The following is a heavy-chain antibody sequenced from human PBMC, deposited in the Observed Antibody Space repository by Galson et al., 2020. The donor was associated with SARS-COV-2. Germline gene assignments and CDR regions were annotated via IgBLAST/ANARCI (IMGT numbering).Heavy chain of an antibody. D-gene: IGHD3-10*01. Sequence: SVKVSCKASGGTFSSYAISWVRQAPGQGLEWMGGIIPIFGTANYAQKFQGRVTITADESTSTAYMELSSLRSEDTAVYYCARASGGSGSYYGVYNWFDPWGQGTLVTVSS. V-gene: IGHV1-69*13. CDR1: GGTFSSYA. J-gene: IGHJ5*02. CDR2: IIPIFGTA. CDR3: ARASGGSGSYYGVYNWFDP.